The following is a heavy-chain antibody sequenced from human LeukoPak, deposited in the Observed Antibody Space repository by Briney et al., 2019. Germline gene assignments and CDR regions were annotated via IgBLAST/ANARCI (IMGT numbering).Heavy chain of an antibody. V-gene: IGHV3-7*01. D-gene: IGHD3-16*01. CDR2: IKQDGSEK. CDR1: GFTFNTYW. CDR3: ARHGPRRGAWFDP. J-gene: IGHJ5*02. Sequence: GGSLRLSCAASGFTFNTYWMNWVRQAPGKGLEWVANIKQDGSEKSYVDSVKGRFTISRDNAKNSLYLQMNSLRAEDTAVYYCARHGPRRGAWFDPWGQGTLVTVSS.